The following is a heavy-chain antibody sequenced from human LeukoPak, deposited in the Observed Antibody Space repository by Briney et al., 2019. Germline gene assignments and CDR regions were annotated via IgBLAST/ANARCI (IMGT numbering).Heavy chain of an antibody. CDR2: ISSSGSTI. CDR3: ARDYRRFDY. J-gene: IGHJ4*02. CDR1: GFTFSSYE. Sequence: GGSLRLSCAASGFTFSSYEMNWVRQAPGKGLEWVSYISSSGSTIYYADSVKGRFTSSRDNAKNSLYLQMNSLRVEDTAVYYCARDYRRFDYWGQGTLVTVSS. V-gene: IGHV3-48*03.